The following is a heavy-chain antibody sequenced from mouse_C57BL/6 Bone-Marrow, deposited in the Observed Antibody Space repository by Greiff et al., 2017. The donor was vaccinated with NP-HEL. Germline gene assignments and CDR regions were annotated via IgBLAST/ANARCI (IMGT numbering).Heavy chain of an antibody. CDR1: GYTFTSYD. V-gene: IGHV1-85*01. Sequence: VQLQESGPELVKPGASVKLSCKASGYTFTSYDINWVKQRPGQGLEWIGWIYPRDGSTKYHEKFKGKATLTVDTSASTAYMELHRLTSKDSAVYFCAREEDSTDYYGRWYFDVWGTGTTVTVSS. CDR2: IYPRDGST. D-gene: IGHD1-1*01. CDR3: AREEDSTDYYGRWYFDV. J-gene: IGHJ1*03.